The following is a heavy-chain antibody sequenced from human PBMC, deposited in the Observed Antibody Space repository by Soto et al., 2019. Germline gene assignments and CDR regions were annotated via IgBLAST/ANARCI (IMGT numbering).Heavy chain of an antibody. D-gene: IGHD2-15*01. CDR2: ISATGGST. J-gene: IGHJ4*02. V-gene: IGHV3-23*01. CDR3: AKDLSSYYYFAF. CDR1: GFTFGIYA. Sequence: EVQLLESGGDLVQPGGSLRLSCAASGFTFGIYAMTWVRQAPGKGLEWVSTISATGGSTFYADSVKGRFTISRDNSKNTLYLQMNSPRAEDTAIYYCAKDLSSYYYFAFWGQGTLVTVSS.